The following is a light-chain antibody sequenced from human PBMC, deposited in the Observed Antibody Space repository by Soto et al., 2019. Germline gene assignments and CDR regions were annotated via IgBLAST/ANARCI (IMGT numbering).Light chain of an antibody. J-gene: IGKJ1*01. V-gene: IGKV3-20*01. CDR3: QQYGGSPRT. CDR1: QSVGQS. CDR2: GAS. Sequence: EIVLTQSPATLSVYLGERATRSCRASQSVGQSLAWYQQRPGQAPRLLISGASNRATGIPDRISGSGSGTDFTLTISRLEPEDFAVYYCQQYGGSPRTFGQGTKVDIK.